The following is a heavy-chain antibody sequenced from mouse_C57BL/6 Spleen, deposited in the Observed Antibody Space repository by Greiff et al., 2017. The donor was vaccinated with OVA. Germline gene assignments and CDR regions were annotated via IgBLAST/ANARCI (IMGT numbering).Heavy chain of an antibody. CDR2: IYPRDGST. CDR3: ARRGTTVVARGYAMDY. D-gene: IGHD1-1*01. CDR1: GYTFTSYD. J-gene: IGHJ4*01. V-gene: IGHV1-85*01. Sequence: QVQLQQSGPELVKPGASVKLSCKASGYTFTSYDINWVKQRPGQGLEWIGWIYPRDGSTKYNEKFKGKATLTVDTSSSTAYMELHSLTSEDSAVYFCARRGTTVVARGYAMDYWGQGTSVTVSS.